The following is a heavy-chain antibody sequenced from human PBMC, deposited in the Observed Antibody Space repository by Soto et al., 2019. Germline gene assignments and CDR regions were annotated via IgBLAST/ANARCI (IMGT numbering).Heavy chain of an antibody. J-gene: IGHJ4*02. CDR3: AREADYSGSAFDY. Sequence: GGSLRLSCTVSGFTFSDSTIHWVRQAPGKGLEWVAALRYDGRNKYYADSVRGRFSISRDNSKNTLEMNTLRVEDTAVYYCAREADYSGSAFDYWGQGTLVTVSS. CDR1: GFTFSDST. CDR2: LRYDGRNK. D-gene: IGHD6-6*01. V-gene: IGHV3-30*04.